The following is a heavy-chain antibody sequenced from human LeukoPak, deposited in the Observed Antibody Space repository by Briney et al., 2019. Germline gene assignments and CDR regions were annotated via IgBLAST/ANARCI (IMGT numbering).Heavy chain of an antibody. CDR2: INPSGGST. J-gene: IGHJ4*02. Sequence: ASVKVSCKASGYTFTSYYMHWVRQAPGQGLEWMGIINPSGGSTSYAQKFQGRVTMTRDTSISTAYMELSRLRSDDTAVYYCARDFYYDSSGLDYWGQGTLVTVSS. CDR1: GYTFTSYY. D-gene: IGHD3-22*01. V-gene: IGHV1-46*01. CDR3: ARDFYYDSSGLDY.